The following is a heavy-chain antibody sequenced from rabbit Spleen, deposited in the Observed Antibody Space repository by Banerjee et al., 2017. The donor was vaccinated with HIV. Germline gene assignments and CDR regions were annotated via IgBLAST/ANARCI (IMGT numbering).Heavy chain of an antibody. V-gene: IGHV1S45*01. J-gene: IGHJ4*01. CDR1: GFSFSDRDV. CDR2: INAYTGKP. CDR3: AGDLASVVGWNFGL. Sequence: EQLVESGGGLVKPEGSLTLTCKASGFSFSDRDVMCWVRQAPGKGLQWIACINAYTGKPVYATWAKGRFTISRTSSTSVTLQMTSLTAADTATYFCAGDLASVVGWNFGLWGPGTLVTVS. D-gene: IGHD3-1*01.